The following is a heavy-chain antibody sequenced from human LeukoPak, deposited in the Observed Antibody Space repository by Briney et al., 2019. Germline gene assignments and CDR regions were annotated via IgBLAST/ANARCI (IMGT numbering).Heavy chain of an antibody. CDR2: ISGSGGST. CDR1: GFTFSSYA. D-gene: IGHD3-9*01. J-gene: IGHJ3*02. CDR3: ARGPNYDILTGWRKTHNAFDI. V-gene: IGHV3-23*01. Sequence: GGSLRLSCAASGFTFSSYAMSWVRQAPGKGLEWVSTISGSGGSTYYADSVKGRFTISRDNSKNTLILQMNSLRAEDTAVYYCARGPNYDILTGWRKTHNAFDIWGQGTMVTVSS.